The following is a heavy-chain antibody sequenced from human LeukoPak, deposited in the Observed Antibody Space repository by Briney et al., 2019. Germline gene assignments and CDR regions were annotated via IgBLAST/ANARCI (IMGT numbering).Heavy chain of an antibody. D-gene: IGHD3-22*01. J-gene: IGHJ6*03. CDR1: GFTFSSYG. V-gene: IGHV3-33*06. CDR2: IWYDGSNK. CDR3: AKEAGDSSGYYSGFYMDV. Sequence: PGGSLRLSCAASGFTFSSYGMHWVRQAPGKGLEWVAVIWYDGSNKYYADSVKGRFTISRDNSKNTLYLQMNSLRAEDTAVYYCAKEAGDSSGYYSGFYMDVWGKGTTVTVSS.